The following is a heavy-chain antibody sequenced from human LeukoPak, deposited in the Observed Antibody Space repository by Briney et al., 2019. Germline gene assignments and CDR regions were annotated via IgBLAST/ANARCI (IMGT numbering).Heavy chain of an antibody. J-gene: IGHJ6*03. D-gene: IGHD3-3*01. V-gene: IGHV3-7*01. CDR3: ARDPRHYDFWSGYGYYYMDV. CDR1: GFTFSSYW. CDR2: IKQDGSEK. Sequence: GGSLRLSCAASGFTFSSYWMSWVRQAPGKGLEWVANIKQDGSEKYYVDSVKGRFTISRDNAKNSLYLQMNSLRAEDMAVYYCARDPRHYDFWSGYGYYYMDVWGKGTTVTVSS.